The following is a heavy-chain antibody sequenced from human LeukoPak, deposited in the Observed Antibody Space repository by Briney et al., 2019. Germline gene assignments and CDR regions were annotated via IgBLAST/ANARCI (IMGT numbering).Heavy chain of an antibody. J-gene: IGHJ4*02. CDR3: ARDLYYGSGSSNFDY. CDR1: GFTVSSNY. D-gene: IGHD3-10*01. CDR2: IYSGGST. Sequence: GGSLRLSCAASGFTVSSNYMSWVRQAPGKGLEWVSVIYSGGSTYYADSVKGRFTISRDNSKNTLYLQMNSLRAEDTAVYYCARDLYYGSGSSNFDYWGQGTLVTVSS. V-gene: IGHV3-53*01.